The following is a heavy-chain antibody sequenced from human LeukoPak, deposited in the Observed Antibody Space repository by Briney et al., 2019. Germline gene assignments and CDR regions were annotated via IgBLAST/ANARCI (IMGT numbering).Heavy chain of an antibody. CDR3: AKAVEQQPFDY. J-gene: IGHJ4*02. CDR2: ISGDGGST. CDR1: GFTFDDYA. Sequence: PGGSLRLSCAASGFTFDDYAMHWVRQAPGKGLEWLSLISGDGGSTYYADSVKGRFTISRDNSKNSLYLQMNRMRTEDNAYYYCAKAVEQQPFDYWGQGTLVTVSS. D-gene: IGHD6-13*01. V-gene: IGHV3-43*02.